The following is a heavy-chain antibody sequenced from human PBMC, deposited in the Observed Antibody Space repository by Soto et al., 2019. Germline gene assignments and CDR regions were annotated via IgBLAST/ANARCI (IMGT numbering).Heavy chain of an antibody. CDR1: GFSLSASGAG. CDR3: AHGPHGGSGYYWDS. J-gene: IGHJ4*02. D-gene: IGHD6-19*01. V-gene: IGHV2-5*02. CDR2: IYWDGGE. Sequence: QITLKESGPALVKPTETLTLTCSFSGFSLSASGAGVGWIRQPPGKALEWLALIYWDGGERYSPSLKSRLTVTKDTSINHVVLTLTNVDPVDTGTYYCAHGPHGGSGYYWDSWGQGTRVTVSS.